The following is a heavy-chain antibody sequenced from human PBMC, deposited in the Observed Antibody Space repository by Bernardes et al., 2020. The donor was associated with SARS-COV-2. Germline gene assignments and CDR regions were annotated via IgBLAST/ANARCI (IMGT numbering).Heavy chain of an antibody. CDR2: ISSSSSYI. CDR3: ASVGGLSPETYYYYGMDV. V-gene: IGHV3-21*01. Sequence: GGSLRLSCAASGFTFSDYYMSWVRQAPGKGLEWVSSISSSSSYIYYADSVKGRFTISRDNAKNSLYLQMNSLRAEDTAVYYCASVGGLSPETYYYYGMDVWGQGTTVTVSS. J-gene: IGHJ6*02. CDR1: GFTFSDYY. D-gene: IGHD3-16*01.